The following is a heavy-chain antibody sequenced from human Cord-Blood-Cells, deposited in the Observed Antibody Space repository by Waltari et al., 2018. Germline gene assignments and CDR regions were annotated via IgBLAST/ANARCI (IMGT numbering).Heavy chain of an antibody. J-gene: IGHJ6*02. CDR3: ARDHSTLYYYGMDV. CDR1: GGSVSSGSYY. CDR2: SYYSGST. Sequence: QVQLQESGPGLVKPSETLSLTCTVSGGSVSSGSYYWSWIRQPPGKGLEWIGYSYYSGSTNYNPSLKSRVTISVDTSKNQFSLKLSSVTAADTAVYYCARDHSTLYYYGMDVWGQGTTVTVSS. V-gene: IGHV4-61*01. D-gene: IGHD6-13*01.